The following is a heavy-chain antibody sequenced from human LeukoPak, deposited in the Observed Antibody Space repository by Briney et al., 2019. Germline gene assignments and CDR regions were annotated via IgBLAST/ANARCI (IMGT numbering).Heavy chain of an antibody. Sequence: GGSLRLSCAASGFTFSNYAINWVRQAPGKGLEWISPISSSGVTTYYADSVKGRFTISRDNSKNTLYLQMNSLRGEDTAVYYCAKAPANYVDTAMGTFDYWGQGTLVTVSS. D-gene: IGHD5-18*01. CDR1: GFTFSNYA. J-gene: IGHJ4*02. CDR3: AKAPANYVDTAMGTFDY. V-gene: IGHV3-23*01. CDR2: ISSSGVTT.